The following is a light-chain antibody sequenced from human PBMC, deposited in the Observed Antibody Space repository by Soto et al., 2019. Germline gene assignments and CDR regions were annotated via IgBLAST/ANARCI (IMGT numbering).Light chain of an antibody. J-gene: IGKJ4*01. V-gene: IGKV2D-29*01. CDR2: EVS. CDR3: MQSVQFPRT. CDR1: QSLLGSDGKTY. Sequence: DSVMAQTPLSLSVTPGQPASSSCKSSQSLLGSDGKTYLSGYLQKPGHPPQLLIFEVSNHFSGVSDRFSGSGSGTDFTLKISRVEAEDVGVYYCMQSVQFPRTFGGGTKVEIK.